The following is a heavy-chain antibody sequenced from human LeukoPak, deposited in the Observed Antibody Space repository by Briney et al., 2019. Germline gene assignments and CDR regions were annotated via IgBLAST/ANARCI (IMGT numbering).Heavy chain of an antibody. V-gene: IGHV3-73*01. CDR2: IRSRANSYTT. CDR3: TRHSDKYCSGAGCFHYNFYGLDV. Sequence: GGSLRLSCAASGFTFSGSAMPWVRQAHGKGLEWLGRIRSRANSYTTVYAAPVQGRFIISRDDSMNMAYLQMNSLRVEDTAVYYCTRHSDKYCSGAGCFHYNFYGLDVWGQGTTVTVSS. D-gene: IGHD2-15*01. CDR1: GFTFSGSA. J-gene: IGHJ6*02.